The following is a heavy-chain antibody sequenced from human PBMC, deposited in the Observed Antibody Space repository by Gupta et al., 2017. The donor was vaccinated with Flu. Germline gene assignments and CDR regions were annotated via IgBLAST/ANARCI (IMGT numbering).Heavy chain of an antibody. CDR2: ISFDGDNK. CDR1: GFTFSDYG. D-gene: IGHD5-24*01. CDR3: EKDDGYSLFDD. J-gene: IGHJ4*02. V-gene: IGHV3-30*18. Sequence: QVQLVESGGGVVQPGRSLRLSCAASGFTFSDYGMHWVRQVPGKGLEWVAVISFDGDNKYYADSVKGRVTISRDSSRDTLYLKMNSLRTEDTAVYYCEKDDGYSLFDDWGQGTRVTVSS.